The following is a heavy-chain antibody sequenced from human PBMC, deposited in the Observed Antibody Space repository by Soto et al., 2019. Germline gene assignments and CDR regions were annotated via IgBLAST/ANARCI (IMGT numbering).Heavy chain of an antibody. D-gene: IGHD3-22*01. CDR3: ARQANTMIVVVIRDTGAFDI. Sequence: SETLSLTCTVSGGSISGSSYYWGWIRQPPGKGLEWIGSIYYSGSTYYNPSLKSRVTISVDTSKNQFSLKLSSVTAADTAVYYCARQANTMIVVVIRDTGAFDIWGQGAMVTVSS. CDR2: IYYSGST. V-gene: IGHV4-39*01. CDR1: GGSISGSSYY. J-gene: IGHJ3*02.